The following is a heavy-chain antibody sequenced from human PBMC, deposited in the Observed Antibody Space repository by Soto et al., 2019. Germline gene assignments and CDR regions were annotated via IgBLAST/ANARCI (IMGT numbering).Heavy chain of an antibody. CDR1: GFTFSNYA. V-gene: IGHV3-23*01. CDR2: ISSTADGT. Sequence: EVQLLESGGGLVQPGGSLRLSCAASGFTFSNYAMGWVRQAPGKGLEWVSTISSTADGTDYADSVKGRFTISRDNSKNTLYLQMKSLRAEDTAVYYCAQAISRERQIGYWGQGTLVTVSS. D-gene: IGHD1-26*01. J-gene: IGHJ4*02. CDR3: AQAISRERQIGY.